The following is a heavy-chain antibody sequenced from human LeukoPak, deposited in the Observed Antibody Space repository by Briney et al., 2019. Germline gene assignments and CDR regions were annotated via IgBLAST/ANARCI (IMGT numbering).Heavy chain of an antibody. J-gene: IGHJ4*02. V-gene: IGHV3-30*18. CDR3: AKTGYYYGSGSQTYFDY. Sequence: GGSLRLSCAASGFTFSSYGMHWVRQAPGKGLEWVAVISYDGSNKYYADSVKDRFTISRDNSKNTLYLQMNSLRAEDTAVYYCAKTGYYYGSGSQTYFDYWGQGTLVTVSS. CDR1: GFTFSSYG. CDR2: ISYDGSNK. D-gene: IGHD3-10*01.